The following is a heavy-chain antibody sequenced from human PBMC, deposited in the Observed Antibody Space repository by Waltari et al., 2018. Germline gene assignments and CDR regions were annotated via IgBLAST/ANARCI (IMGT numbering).Heavy chain of an antibody. D-gene: IGHD2-15*01. CDR3: AKDRFGYCSGGSCYPGDY. V-gene: IGHV3-30*02. Sequence: QVQLVESGGGVVQPGGSLRLSCAASGFTFSSYGMHWVRQAPGKGLEWVAFIRYDGSNKYYADSVKGRFTISRDNSKNTLYLQMNSLRAEDTAVYYCAKDRFGYCSGGSCYPGDYWGQGTLVTVSS. CDR1: GFTFSSYG. CDR2: IRYDGSNK. J-gene: IGHJ4*02.